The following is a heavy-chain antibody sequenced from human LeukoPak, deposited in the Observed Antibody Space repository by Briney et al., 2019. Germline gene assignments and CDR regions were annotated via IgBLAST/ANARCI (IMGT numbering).Heavy chain of an antibody. J-gene: IGHJ5*02. D-gene: IGHD3-22*01. CDR1: GGSISSHY. V-gene: IGHV4-59*11. CDR3: ARDGSGYYFWFDP. CDR2: IYYSGST. Sequence: SETLSLTCXVSGGSISSHYWSWLRQPPGKGLEWVGYIYYSGSTNYNPSLKSRVTISVDTSKNQFSLKLSSVTAADTAVYYCARDGSGYYFWFDPWGQGTLVTVSS.